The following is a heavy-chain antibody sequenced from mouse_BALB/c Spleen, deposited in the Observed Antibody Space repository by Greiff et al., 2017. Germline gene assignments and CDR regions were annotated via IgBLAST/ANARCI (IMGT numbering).Heavy chain of an antibody. CDR1: GYSITSGYY. CDR3: AREDSSGYGLDY. Sequence: VQLQESGPGLVKPSQSLSLTCSVTGYSITSGYYWNWIRQFPGNKLEWMGYISYDGSNNYNPSLKNRISITRDTSKNQFFLKLNSVTTEDTATYYCAREDSSGYGLDYWGQGTTLTVSS. V-gene: IGHV3-6*02. J-gene: IGHJ2*01. CDR2: ISYDGSN. D-gene: IGHD3-2*01.